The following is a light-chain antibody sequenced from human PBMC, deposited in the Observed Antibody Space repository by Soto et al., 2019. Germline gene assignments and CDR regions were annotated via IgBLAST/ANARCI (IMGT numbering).Light chain of an antibody. J-gene: IGKJ1*01. CDR2: GAS. V-gene: IGKV3-20*01. CDR1: QSVSNDF. CDR3: QQYGSSPPRT. Sequence: EIVLTQSPGILSLSPGEIATLSFSASQSVSNDFLAWYQQEPGQAPRLLIYGASTRATDVPDRFSGSGSGADFTLTISRLEPEDFAVYYCQQYGSSPPRTFGQGTKVDIK.